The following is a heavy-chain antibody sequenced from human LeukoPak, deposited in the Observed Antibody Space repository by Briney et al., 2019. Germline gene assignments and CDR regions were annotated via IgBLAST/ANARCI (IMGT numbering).Heavy chain of an antibody. J-gene: IGHJ3*02. CDR3: AREGRVGARYSFDI. Sequence: SETLSLTCTVSGGSISSSSYYWGWIRQPPGKGLEWIGSIYYSGSTYYNPSLKSRVTISVDTSKNHLSLRLMSVTAADTAVYYCAREGRVGARYSFDIWGLGTLVTVSS. CDR1: GGSISSSSYY. D-gene: IGHD1-26*01. CDR2: IYYSGST. V-gene: IGHV4-39*02.